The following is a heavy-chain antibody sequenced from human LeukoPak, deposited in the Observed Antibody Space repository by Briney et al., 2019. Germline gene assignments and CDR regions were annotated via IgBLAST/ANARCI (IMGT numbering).Heavy chain of an antibody. D-gene: IGHD3-16*01. Sequence: GGSLRLSCAASGFIFSDYYMAWIPQAPGKGLEWISTIKGTGLTTYYADSVKGRVTISRDNDKNSLFLQMSSLRADDTAIYYCARAGELRYMDVWGKGTAVTVSS. CDR3: ARAGELRYMDV. CDR2: IKGTGLTT. J-gene: IGHJ6*03. CDR1: GFIFSDYY. V-gene: IGHV3-11*04.